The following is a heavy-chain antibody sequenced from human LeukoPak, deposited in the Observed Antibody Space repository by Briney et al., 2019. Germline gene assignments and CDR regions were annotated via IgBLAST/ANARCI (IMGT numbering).Heavy chain of an antibody. Sequence: SVKVSCKASGGTFSRYAISWVRQAPGQGLEWMGGIIPIFGTANYAQKFQGRVTITADESTSTAYMELSSLRSEDTAVYYCARGEGNYYDKNWFDPWGQGTLVTVSS. CDR3: ARGEGNYYDKNWFDP. V-gene: IGHV1-69*13. CDR2: IIPIFGTA. CDR1: GGTFSRYA. J-gene: IGHJ5*02. D-gene: IGHD3-22*01.